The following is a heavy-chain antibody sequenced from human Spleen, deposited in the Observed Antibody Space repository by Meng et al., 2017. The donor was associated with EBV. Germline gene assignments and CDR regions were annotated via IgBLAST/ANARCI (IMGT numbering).Heavy chain of an antibody. Sequence: VQLVHSGAEVKKPGASVKVSCKASGYRYTSHGINWVRQAPGQGLEWMGWTSPYNGNTKYAQKLQGRVTMTTDTSTSTTYMELRSLRSDDTAVYYCAMSGQLGSDWFDPWGQGTLVTVSS. CDR2: TSPYNGNT. V-gene: IGHV1-18*01. J-gene: IGHJ5*02. CDR1: GYRYTSHG. CDR3: AMSGQLGSDWFDP. D-gene: IGHD6-6*01.